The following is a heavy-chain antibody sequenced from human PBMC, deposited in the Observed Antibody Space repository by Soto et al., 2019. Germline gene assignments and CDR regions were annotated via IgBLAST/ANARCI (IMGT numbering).Heavy chain of an antibody. CDR2: VYWDDDK. CDR3: VHTYADHAGYYFDF. J-gene: IGHJ4*02. Sequence: QITLKESGPTLVKPTQTLTLTCSTSGFSLIDSGVAVGWIRQPPGKALDWLVLVYWDDDKRYSPSLRTRLTITRDTSKNQVVLTMTNIDPVDTATYYCVHTYADHAGYYFDFWGQGTLVTVSS. V-gene: IGHV2-5*02. CDR1: GFSLIDSGVA.